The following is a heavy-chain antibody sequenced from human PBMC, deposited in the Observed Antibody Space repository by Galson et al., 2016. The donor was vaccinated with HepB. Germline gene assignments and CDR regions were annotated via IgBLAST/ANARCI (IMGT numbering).Heavy chain of an antibody. V-gene: IGHV3-23*01. Sequence: SLRLSCAASGFTYSNFAMSWVRQAPGKGLEWVSGISDSGSSTFYADSVKGRFTVSRDNSKNTLYLQMNSLGAEDTAVYYCAKVPGIFGVVISWVDYWGQGTLVTVSS. J-gene: IGHJ4*02. CDR1: GFTYSNFA. CDR3: AKVPGIFGVVISWVDY. D-gene: IGHD3-3*01. CDR2: ISDSGSST.